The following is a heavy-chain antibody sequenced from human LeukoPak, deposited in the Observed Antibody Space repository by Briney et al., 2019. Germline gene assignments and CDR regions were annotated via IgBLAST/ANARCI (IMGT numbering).Heavy chain of an antibody. J-gene: IGHJ4*02. CDR3: VRGARMSNFDY. CDR2: IYYSGST. V-gene: IGHV4-39*07. CDR1: GVSISSSSYY. Sequence: SETLSLTCTVSGVSISSSSYYWAWIRQLPGKGLEWIGSIYYSGSTYYNPSLKSRVTISVDTSKNQFSLKVSSVTAADTAVYYCVRGARMSNFDYWGQGTLVTVSS. D-gene: IGHD5-12*01.